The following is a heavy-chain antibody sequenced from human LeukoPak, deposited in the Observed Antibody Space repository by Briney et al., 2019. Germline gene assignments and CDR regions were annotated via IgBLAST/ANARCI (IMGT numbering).Heavy chain of an antibody. J-gene: IGHJ4*02. D-gene: IGHD6-13*01. CDR2: INSDGSST. Sequence: GGSLRLSCAVSGFTFSSYWMHWVRQAPGKGLVWVSRINSDGSSTSYADSVKGRFTISRDNAKNTLYLQMNSLRAEDTAVYYCARGRSSSWYDSCFDYWGQGTLVTVSS. V-gene: IGHV3-74*01. CDR3: ARGRSSSWYDSCFDY. CDR1: GFTFSSYW.